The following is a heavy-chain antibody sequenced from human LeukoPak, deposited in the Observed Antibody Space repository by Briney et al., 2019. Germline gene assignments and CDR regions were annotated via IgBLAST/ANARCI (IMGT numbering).Heavy chain of an antibody. CDR1: GFTFSDDT. CDR3: ANQAKWPAVDY. J-gene: IGHJ4*02. Sequence: GGSLRLSCAASGFTFSDDTMGWVRQAPGKGLEWVSAISGAGGSTYYADSVKGRFTISRDNSKNTVYLQMNSLSAEDTALYYCANQAKWPAVDYWGQGTLVTVSS. CDR2: ISGAGGST. D-gene: IGHD5-12*01. V-gene: IGHV3-23*01.